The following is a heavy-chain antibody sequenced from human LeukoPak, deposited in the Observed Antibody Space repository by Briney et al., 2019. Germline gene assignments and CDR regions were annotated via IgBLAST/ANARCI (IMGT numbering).Heavy chain of an antibody. V-gene: IGHV3-23*01. CDR3: ASSRVLVPFHDY. D-gene: IGHD4/OR15-4a*01. J-gene: IGHJ4*02. CDR1: GFTFSSYG. CDR2: ISGSGGST. Sequence: GGTLRLSCAASGFTFSSYGMSWVRQAPGKGLEWVSAISGSGGSTYYADSVKGRFTISRDNSKNTLYLQMNSLRAEDTAVYYCASSRVLVPFHDYWGQGTLVTVSS.